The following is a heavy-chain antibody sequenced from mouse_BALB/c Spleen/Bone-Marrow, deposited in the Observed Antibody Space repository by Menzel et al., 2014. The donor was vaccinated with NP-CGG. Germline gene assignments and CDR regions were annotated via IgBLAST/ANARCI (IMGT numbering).Heavy chain of an antibody. Sequence: VQLKESGGGLVKPGGSLKLSCAASGFTFSSNGMSWVRQTPEKRLEWVATISGGGNYTYYPDSVKGRFTISRDNAKNSLYLQMSSLRSEDTALYYCARNYYGYDGYFDYWGQGTTLTVSS. V-gene: IGHV5-9-2*01. D-gene: IGHD2-2*01. CDR3: ARNYYGYDGYFDY. J-gene: IGHJ2*01. CDR2: ISGGGNYT. CDR1: GFTFSSNG.